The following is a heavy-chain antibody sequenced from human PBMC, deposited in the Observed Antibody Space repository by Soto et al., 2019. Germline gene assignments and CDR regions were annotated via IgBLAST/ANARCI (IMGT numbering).Heavy chain of an antibody. CDR3: ARVPPASVGATSPHS. CDR1: GFTFSAYW. J-gene: IGHJ4*02. Sequence: EVQLVESGGGLVQPGGSLRLSCSASGFTFSAYWMSWVRQAPGKGPEWVANIKHDGGEKYYVDSVRGRFTISRDNAKNSLSLQMNSLTGEDTAVYFCARVPPASVGATSPHSWGQGTLVTVSS. D-gene: IGHD1-26*01. CDR2: IKHDGGEK. V-gene: IGHV3-7*05.